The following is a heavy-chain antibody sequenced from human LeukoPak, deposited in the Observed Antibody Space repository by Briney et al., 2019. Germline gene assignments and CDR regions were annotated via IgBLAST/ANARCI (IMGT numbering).Heavy chain of an antibody. Sequence: ASVKVSCKASGYTFTSYSIIWVRQAPGQGLEWRGWISAYNGNTIYAQKVKGRVTMTTDTSTSTAYMELRSLNSDDAAVYYCARASYCSDGSCYSDYWGQGTLVTVSS. CDR2: ISAYNGNT. V-gene: IGHV1-18*01. D-gene: IGHD2-15*01. J-gene: IGHJ4*02. CDR3: ARASYCSDGSCYSDY. CDR1: GYTFTSYS.